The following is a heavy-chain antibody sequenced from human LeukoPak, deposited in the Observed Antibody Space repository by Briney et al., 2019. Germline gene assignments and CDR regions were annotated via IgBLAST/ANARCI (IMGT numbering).Heavy chain of an antibody. Sequence: GGSLRLSCAASGFTVSSNYMSWVRQAPGKGLEWVSFIHSGGNTFYADSVEGRFTISRDNSKNTLYLQMISLRAEDTAVYYCARGDIVVVPTAVGSWDYWGQGTLVTVSS. J-gene: IGHJ4*02. D-gene: IGHD2-2*01. CDR1: GFTVSSNY. CDR3: ARGDIVVVPTAVGSWDY. V-gene: IGHV3-53*01. CDR2: IHSGGNT.